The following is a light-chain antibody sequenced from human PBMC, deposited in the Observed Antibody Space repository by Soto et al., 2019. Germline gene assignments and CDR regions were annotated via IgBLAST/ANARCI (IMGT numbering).Light chain of an antibody. CDR3: QQYYNWPLT. CDR2: WAS. CDR1: QSVLY. V-gene: IGKV4-1*01. Sequence: DIVMTQSPDSLAVSLGERATINCKSSQSVLYLAWYQQKPGQPPKLLIYWASTRESGVPDRFSGSGSGTDFTLTISSLQSEDFALFYCQQYYNWPLTFGQGTKVDIK. J-gene: IGKJ1*01.